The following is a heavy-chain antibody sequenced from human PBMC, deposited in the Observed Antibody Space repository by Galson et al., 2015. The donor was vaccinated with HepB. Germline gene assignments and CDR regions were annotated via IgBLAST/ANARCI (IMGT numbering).Heavy chain of an antibody. CDR3: ARHGSISARLNWFDP. V-gene: IGHV5-51*01. CDR1: GYIFRNYW. D-gene: IGHD6-6*01. Sequence: QSGAEVKKPGESLKISCKGSGYIFRNYWIGWVRQMPGKGLEWMGIIYPGDSDTRYNPSFQGQVTISADESISTAYLQWSSLKASDTAIYYCARHGSISARLNWFDPWGQGTLVTVSS. CDR2: IYPGDSDT. J-gene: IGHJ5*02.